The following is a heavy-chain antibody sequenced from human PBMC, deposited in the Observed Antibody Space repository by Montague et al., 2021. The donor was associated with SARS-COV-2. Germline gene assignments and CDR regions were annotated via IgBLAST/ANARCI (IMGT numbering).Heavy chain of an antibody. CDR3: AHRRGLLLSDAFDI. V-gene: IGHV2-5*02. D-gene: IGHD1-26*01. CDR1: GFSLSTSGVG. CDR2: IYWDDDK. Sequence: PALVKPTQTLTLTCTFSGFSLSTSGVGVGWIRQPPGKALEWHALIYWDDDKRYSPSLKSRLTITKDTSKNQVVLTMTNMDPVDTATYYCAHRRGLLLSDAFDIWGQGTMVTVSS. J-gene: IGHJ3*02.